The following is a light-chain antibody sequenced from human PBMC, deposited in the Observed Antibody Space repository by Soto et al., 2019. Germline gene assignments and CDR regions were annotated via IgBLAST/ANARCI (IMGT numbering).Light chain of an antibody. CDR1: QSVSSSY. J-gene: IGKJ2*01. CDR3: QQYSTLPHT. Sequence: EIVLTQSPGTLSLSPGERATLSCRASQSVSSSYLAWYQQKPGQAPRLLIYDASNRATGIPDRFSGSKSGTDFTLTISRLEPEDFVVYFCQQYSTLPHTFGHGTKLEVK. V-gene: IGKV3-20*01. CDR2: DAS.